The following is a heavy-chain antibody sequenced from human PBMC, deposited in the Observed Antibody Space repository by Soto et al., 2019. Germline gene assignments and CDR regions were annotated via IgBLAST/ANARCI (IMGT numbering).Heavy chain of an antibody. J-gene: IGHJ6*02. CDR3: AKDIRPSGWYSLDV. CDR2: INWDSGTT. CDR1: GFSFDDYT. Sequence: PGGSLRLSCAASGFSFDDYTMHWVRQAPGKGLEWVSLINWDSGTTDYADSVKGRCTISRDNSKNSVYLQLNNLRIEDTALYYYAKDIRPSGWYSLDVWGPGTTVTVSS. V-gene: IGHV3-43*01. D-gene: IGHD6-19*01.